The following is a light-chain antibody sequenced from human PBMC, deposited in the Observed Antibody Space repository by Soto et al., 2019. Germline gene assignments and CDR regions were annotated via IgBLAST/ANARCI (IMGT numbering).Light chain of an antibody. CDR1: SSDVGGYNY. J-gene: IGLJ2*01. CDR2: DNN. CDR3: GTWDDSLSAGV. V-gene: IGLV1-51*01. Sequence: QSVLTQPASVSGSPGQSITISCTGTSSDVGGYNYVSWYQQHPGKAPKLMIYDNNRRPSGIPDRFSGSKSGTSATLAITGLQTGDEADYYCGTWDDSLSAGVFGGGTKLTVL.